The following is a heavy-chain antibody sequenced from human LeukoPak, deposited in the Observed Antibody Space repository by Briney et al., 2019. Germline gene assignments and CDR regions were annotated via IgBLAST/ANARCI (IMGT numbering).Heavy chain of an antibody. Sequence: PSETLSLTCTVSGGSISSSSYYWGWIRQPPGKGLEWIGSISYSGSTYFNPSLRGRVTISGETSKDQFSLKLSSVTAADTAVYYCARDRSGYPDYWGQGTLVTVSS. J-gene: IGHJ4*02. CDR1: GGSISSSSYY. CDR3: ARDRSGYPDY. CDR2: ISYSGST. V-gene: IGHV4-39*02. D-gene: IGHD3-3*01.